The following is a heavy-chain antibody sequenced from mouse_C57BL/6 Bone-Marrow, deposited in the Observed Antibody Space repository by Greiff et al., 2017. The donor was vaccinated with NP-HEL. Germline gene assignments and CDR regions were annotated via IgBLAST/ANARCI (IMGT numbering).Heavy chain of an antibody. V-gene: IGHV1-53*01. J-gene: IGHJ2*01. CDR1: GYTFTSYW. CDR3: ARRGFNYYDSNSEDY. CDR2: IYPSNGGT. D-gene: IGHD1-1*01. Sequence: QVQLQQPGTELVKPGASVKLSCKASGYTFTSYWMHWVKQRPGQGLEWIGNIYPSNGGTNYNETFKSKATLTLDKSSSTDYMQLSSLTEEDAAVYECARRGFNYYDSNSEDYWGQGTTLTVSS.